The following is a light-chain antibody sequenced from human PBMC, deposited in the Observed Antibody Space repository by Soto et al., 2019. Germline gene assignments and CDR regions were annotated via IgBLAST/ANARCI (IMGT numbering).Light chain of an antibody. CDR3: QQYKSYST. J-gene: IGKJ1*01. CDR1: QSIGRW. V-gene: IGKV1-5*01. Sequence: DIQMTLSPSTLSASVGDTVTVTCRASQSIGRWLAWYQQKPGKAPKLLIFDASTLENGVPARFSGSRSGPEFTLTINNLQPDDLATYICQQYKSYSTFGRGTKVDIK. CDR2: DAS.